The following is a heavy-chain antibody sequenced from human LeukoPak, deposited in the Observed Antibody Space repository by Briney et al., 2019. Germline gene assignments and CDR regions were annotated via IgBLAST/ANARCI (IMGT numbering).Heavy chain of an antibody. CDR1: GFTFSSYG. J-gene: IGHJ6*04. D-gene: IGHD3-10*02. CDR3: AELGITMIGGV. Sequence: QPGGSLRLSCAASGFTFSSYGMSWVRQAPGKGLEWVSAISHSGGTTYYADSVKGRFTISRDNAKNSLYLQMNSLRAEDTAVYYCAELGITMIGGVWGKGTTVTISS. V-gene: IGHV3-23*01. CDR2: ISHSGGTT.